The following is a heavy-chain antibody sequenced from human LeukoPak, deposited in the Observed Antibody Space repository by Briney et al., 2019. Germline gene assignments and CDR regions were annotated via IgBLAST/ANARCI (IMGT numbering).Heavy chain of an antibody. D-gene: IGHD1-26*01. Sequence: GGSLRLSCTASGFTFSSYSMNWVRQAPGEGLEWVSSISGSSNYIYYADSVKGRFTISRDSATNSLYLQMNSLRAEDTAVYYCARDYYGSYAIDYWGQGTLVTVSS. CDR3: ARDYYGSYAIDY. V-gene: IGHV3-21*01. CDR1: GFTFSSYS. J-gene: IGHJ4*02. CDR2: ISGSSNYI.